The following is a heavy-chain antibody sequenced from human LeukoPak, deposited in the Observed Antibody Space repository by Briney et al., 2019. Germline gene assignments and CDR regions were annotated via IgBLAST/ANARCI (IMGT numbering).Heavy chain of an antibody. V-gene: IGHV3-74*01. CDR1: GFTFSSYW. D-gene: IGHD4-11*01. Sequence: GRSLRLSCAASGFTFSSYWMHWVRQGPGKGLVWVSRINTDGSSTSYADSVKGRFTISRDNAKNTLYLQINSLRAEDTAVYYCAREGDYSNVQDVWGKGTTVTVSS. CDR2: INTDGSST. J-gene: IGHJ6*04. CDR3: AREGDYSNVQDV.